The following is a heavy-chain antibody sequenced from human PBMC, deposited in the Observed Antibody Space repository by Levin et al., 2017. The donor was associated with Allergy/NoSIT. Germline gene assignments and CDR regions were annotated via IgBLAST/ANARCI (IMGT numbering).Heavy chain of an antibody. CDR3: AVNIAVAGQPYYYYYMDV. V-gene: IGHV5-10-1*01. CDR1: GYSFTSYW. D-gene: IGHD6-19*01. CDR2: IDPSDSYT. J-gene: IGHJ6*03. Sequence: GESLKISCKGSGYSFTSYWISWVRQMPGKGLEWMGRIDPSDSYTNYSPSFQGHVTISADKSISTAYLQWSSLKASDTAMYYCAVNIAVAGQPYYYYYMDVWGKGTTVTVSS.